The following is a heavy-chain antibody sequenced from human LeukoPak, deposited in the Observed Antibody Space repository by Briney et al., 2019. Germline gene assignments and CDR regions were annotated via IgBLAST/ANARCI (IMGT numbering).Heavy chain of an antibody. CDR3: ARGGLAAAGIDY. CDR2: IWYDGSNK. D-gene: IGHD6-13*01. CDR1: GFTFSNNV. V-gene: IGHV3-33*01. J-gene: IGHJ4*02. Sequence: PGGSLRLSCAPSGFTFSNNVMHWVRQAPGKGLEWVAIIWYDGSNKYYADSLKGRFTISRGNSKSTLYLQMNNLRAEDTAVYYCARGGLAAAGIDYWGQGTLVTVSS.